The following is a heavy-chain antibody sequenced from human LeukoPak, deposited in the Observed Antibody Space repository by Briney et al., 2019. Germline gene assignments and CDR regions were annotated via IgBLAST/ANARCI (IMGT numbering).Heavy chain of an antibody. CDR3: ANQGGSLTEVGYYMDV. J-gene: IGHJ6*03. CDR2: IRSDGTSK. D-gene: IGHD1-26*01. CDR1: GFTFSTYG. Sequence: SGGSLRLSCAASGFTFSTYGMHWVRQAPGKGLEWVAFIRSDGTSKYYTDSVKGRFTISRDNSKNTLYLQMNSPRPEDTAVYYCANQGGSLTEVGYYMDVWGKGTTVTVSS. V-gene: IGHV3-30*02.